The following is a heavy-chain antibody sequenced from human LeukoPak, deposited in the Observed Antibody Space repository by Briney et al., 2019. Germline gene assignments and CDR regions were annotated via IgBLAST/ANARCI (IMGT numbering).Heavy chain of an antibody. CDR2: IYTSGST. CDR1: GGSISSGSYY. J-gene: IGHJ5*02. V-gene: IGHV4-61*02. Sequence: SQTLSLTCTVSGGSISSGSYYWSWIRQPAGKGLEWIGGIYTSGSTNYNPSLKSRVTISVDTSKNQFSLKLSSVTAADTAVYYCARDWPSRSNWFDPWGQGTLVTVSS. CDR3: ARDWPSRSNWFDP.